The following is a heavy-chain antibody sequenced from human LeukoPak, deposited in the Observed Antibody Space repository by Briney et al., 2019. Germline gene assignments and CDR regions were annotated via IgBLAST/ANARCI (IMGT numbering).Heavy chain of an antibody. D-gene: IGHD1-14*01. CDR2: IYSGGST. Sequence: GGSLRLSCAASGFTVSSNYMSWVRQAPGKGLEWVSVIYSGGSTYYADSVKGRFTISRDNSKNTLYLQMKSLRAEDTAVYYCARDPVAGEPGKGKPKDYWGQGTLVTVSS. V-gene: IGHV3-66*02. CDR1: GFTVSSNY. J-gene: IGHJ4*02. CDR3: ARDPVAGEPGKGKPKDY.